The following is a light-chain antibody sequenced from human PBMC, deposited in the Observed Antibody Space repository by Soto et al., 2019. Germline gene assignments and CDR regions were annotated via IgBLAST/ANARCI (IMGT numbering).Light chain of an antibody. V-gene: IGLV2-8*01. J-gene: IGLJ3*02. CDR1: TSDIGRYNY. Sequence: QSALTQPPSASGSPGQSVTISCTGTTSDIGRYNYVSWYQQHPGTAPKLIIYEVRKRPSGVPDRFSASKSANSASLTVSGLQPEDEADYYCGSSGGSNTWVFGGGTKLTVL. CDR3: GSSGGSNTWV. CDR2: EVR.